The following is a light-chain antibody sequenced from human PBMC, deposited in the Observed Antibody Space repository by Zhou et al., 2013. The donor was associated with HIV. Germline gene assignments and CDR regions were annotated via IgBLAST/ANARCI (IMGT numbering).Light chain of an antibody. CDR3: MQALQTPLT. CDR1: QSLLHSNGYTY. J-gene: IGKJ4*01. Sequence: DIVMTQSPLSLPVTPGEPASISCRSSQSLLHSNGYTYLDWYLQKPGQSPQLLIYLGSNRASGVPDRFSGSGSGTDFTLKISRVEAEDVGIYYCMQALQTPLTFGAGTKGGDQT. CDR2: LGS. V-gene: IGKV2-28*01.